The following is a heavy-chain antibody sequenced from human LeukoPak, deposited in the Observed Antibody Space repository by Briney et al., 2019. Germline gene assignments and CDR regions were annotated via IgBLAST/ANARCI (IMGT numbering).Heavy chain of an antibody. CDR2: INHSGST. CDR3: ARGRVTMVRGRWFDP. V-gene: IGHV4-34*01. J-gene: IGHJ5*02. Sequence: SSETLSLTCAVYGGSFSGYYWSWIRQPPGKGLEWIGEINHSGSTNYNPSLKSRVTISVDTSKNQFSLKLSSVTAADTAVYYCARGRVTMVRGRWFDPWGQGTLVTVSS. CDR1: GGSFSGYY. D-gene: IGHD3-10*01.